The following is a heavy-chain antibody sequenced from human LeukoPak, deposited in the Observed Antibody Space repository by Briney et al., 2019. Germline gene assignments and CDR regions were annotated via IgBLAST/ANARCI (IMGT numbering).Heavy chain of an antibody. V-gene: IGHV4-39*07. J-gene: IGHJ4*02. CDR1: GGSISSSSYY. D-gene: IGHD3-22*01. Sequence: SETLSLTCTVSGGSISSSSYYWGWIRQPPGKGLEWIGSIYYSGSTYYNPSLKSRVTISVDTSKNQFSLKLSSVTAADTAVYYCARDLQAYYYDSSGYYPGAFDYWGQGTLVTVSS. CDR2: IYYSGST. CDR3: ARDLQAYYYDSSGYYPGAFDY.